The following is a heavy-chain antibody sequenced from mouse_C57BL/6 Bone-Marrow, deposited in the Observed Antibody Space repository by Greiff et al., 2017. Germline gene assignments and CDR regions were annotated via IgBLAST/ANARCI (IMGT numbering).Heavy chain of an antibody. J-gene: IGHJ1*03. CDR2: INYDGSST. V-gene: IGHV5-16*01. CDR1: GFTFSDYY. CDR3: ARRDGNLPYWYFDV. D-gene: IGHD2-1*01. Sequence: EVKLVESEGGLVQPGSSMKLSCTASGFTFSDYYMAWVRQVPEKGLEWVANINYDGSSTYYLDSLKSRFIISRDNAKNILYLQMSSLKSEDTATYYCARRDGNLPYWYFDVWGTGTTVTVSS.